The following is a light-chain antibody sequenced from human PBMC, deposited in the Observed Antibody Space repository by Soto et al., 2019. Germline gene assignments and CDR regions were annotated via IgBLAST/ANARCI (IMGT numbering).Light chain of an antibody. CDR2: GAS. CDR3: QQYGSSPPT. J-gene: IGKJ1*01. Sequence: EIVLTQSPGTLSLSPGERATLSCRASQSVSSNYLAWYQRKPGQAPRLLIYGASSRATGIPNRFSGSGSGTDFTLTITRLEPEDFAVYYCQQYGSSPPTFGQGTKEEIK. V-gene: IGKV3-20*01. CDR1: QSVSSNY.